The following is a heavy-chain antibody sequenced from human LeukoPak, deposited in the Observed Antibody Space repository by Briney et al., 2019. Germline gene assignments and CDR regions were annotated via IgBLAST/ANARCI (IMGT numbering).Heavy chain of an antibody. J-gene: IGHJ4*02. Sequence: PSQTLSLTCTVSGGSISSGGYYWSWIRQHPGKGLEWIGYIYYSGSTHYNPSLKSRVTISVDTSKNQFSLKLSSVTAADTAVYYCARSSPPETFDYWGQGTLVTVSA. V-gene: IGHV4-31*03. D-gene: IGHD6-6*01. CDR2: IYYSGST. CDR3: ARSSPPETFDY. CDR1: GGSISSGGYY.